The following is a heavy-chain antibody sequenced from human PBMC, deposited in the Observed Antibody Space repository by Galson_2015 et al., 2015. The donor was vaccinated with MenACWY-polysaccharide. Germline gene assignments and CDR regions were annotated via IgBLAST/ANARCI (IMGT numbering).Heavy chain of an antibody. D-gene: IGHD2-8*01. CDR3: TTVASYNGVCCPDY. CDR2: VKSKTDGGAT. V-gene: IGHV3-15*01. Sequence: FLRLSCATSGFIFSGAWMSWVRQAPGKGLEWIGRVKSKTDGGATDYAAPVKGRFTISRDDSKNTLYVQMNSLKTEDTAVYYCTTVASYNGVCCPDYWGQGTLFTVSS. J-gene: IGHJ4*02. CDR1: GFIFSGAW.